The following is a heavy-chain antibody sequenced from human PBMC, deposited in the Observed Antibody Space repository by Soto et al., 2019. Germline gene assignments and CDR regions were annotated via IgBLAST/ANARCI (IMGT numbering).Heavy chain of an antibody. CDR1: GYSFTSYW. CDR3: ARREGSYSSSSRGYVY. D-gene: IGHD6-6*01. V-gene: IGHV5-10-1*01. Sequence: GESLKISCKGSGYSFTSYWISWVRQMPGKGLEWMGRIDPSDSYTNYSPSFQGHVTISADKSISTAYLQWSSLKALDTAMYYCARREGSYSSSSRGYVYWGQGTLVTVSS. J-gene: IGHJ4*02. CDR2: IDPSDSYT.